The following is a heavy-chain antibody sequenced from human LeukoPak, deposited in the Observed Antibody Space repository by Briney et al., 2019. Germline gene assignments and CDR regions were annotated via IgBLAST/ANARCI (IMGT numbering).Heavy chain of an antibody. Sequence: GRSLRLSCSASGFSFSTYAIHWVRQAPGKGLEWVAVISYDGGNEFYADSVRGRFTVSRDNSKNTLYLQMDSLRDEDTAVYYCARDHYGGNSALTFDIWGQGTMVTVSS. D-gene: IGHD4-23*01. CDR3: ARDHYGGNSALTFDI. CDR1: GFSFSTYA. CDR2: ISYDGGNE. J-gene: IGHJ3*02. V-gene: IGHV3-30-3*01.